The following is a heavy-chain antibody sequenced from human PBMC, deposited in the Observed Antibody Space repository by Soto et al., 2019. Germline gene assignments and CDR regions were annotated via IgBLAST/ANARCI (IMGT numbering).Heavy chain of an antibody. V-gene: IGHV4-59*08. Sequence: TSETLSLTCTVSGGSISSYYWSWIRQPPGKGLEWIGYIYYSGSTNYNPSLKSRVTISVDTSKNQFSLKLSSVTAADTAVYYCARRTGYQGEYYMDVWGKGTTVTVSS. CDR2: IYYSGST. D-gene: IGHD2-2*01. J-gene: IGHJ6*03. CDR1: GGSISSYY. CDR3: ARRTGYQGEYYMDV.